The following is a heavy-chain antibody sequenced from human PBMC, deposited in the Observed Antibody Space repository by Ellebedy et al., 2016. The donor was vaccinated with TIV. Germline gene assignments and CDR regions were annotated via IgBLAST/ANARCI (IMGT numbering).Heavy chain of an antibody. D-gene: IGHD3-22*01. Sequence: AASVKVSCKASGYTFTIYGINWVRQAPGQGLEWMGWISAYNGNTNYAQKLQGRVTMTTDTSTSTAYMELRSLRSDDTAVYYCATSKLDLDTSGYFDYWGQGTLVTVSS. CDR2: ISAYNGNT. V-gene: IGHV1-18*04. CDR3: ATSKLDLDTSGYFDY. CDR1: GYTFTIYG. J-gene: IGHJ4*02.